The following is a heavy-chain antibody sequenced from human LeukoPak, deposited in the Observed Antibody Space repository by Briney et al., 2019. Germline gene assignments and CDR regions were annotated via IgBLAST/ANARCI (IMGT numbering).Heavy chain of an antibody. D-gene: IGHD3-9*01. J-gene: IGHJ4*02. V-gene: IGHV4-34*01. Sequence: SETLSLTCAVYGGSFSGYYWSWIRQPRGKGLEWIGEINHSGSTNYNPSLKSRVTISVDTSKNQFSLKLSSVTAADTAVYYCARIPDYDILTGPDYWGQGTLVTVSS. CDR2: INHSGST. CDR3: ARIPDYDILTGPDY. CDR1: GGSFSGYY.